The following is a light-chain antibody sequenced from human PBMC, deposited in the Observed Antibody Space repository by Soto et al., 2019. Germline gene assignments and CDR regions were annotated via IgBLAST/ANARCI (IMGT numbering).Light chain of an antibody. J-gene: IGKJ4*01. CDR1: LGISSY. CDR2: DAS. CDR3: QQLNSYPLT. Sequence: IQLTQSPSSLSASVGDRVTLTCRASLGISSYLAWYQQKPGKAPKVLIYDASILQSGVPSRFSGGGSGTDFTLTISSLQPEDFATYYCQQLNSYPLTFGGGTKVDIK. V-gene: IGKV1-9*01.